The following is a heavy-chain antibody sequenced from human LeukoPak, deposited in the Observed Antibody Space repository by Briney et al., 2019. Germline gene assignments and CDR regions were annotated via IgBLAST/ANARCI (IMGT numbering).Heavy chain of an antibody. Sequence: SGGPRKFSCPASGFTSSSYEMNWVRQAPGKGLEWVPYISSSGSTIYYADSVKGRFTISRDNAKNSLYLQMNSLRAEDTAVYYCAGSIAAAGTKYFQHWGQGTLVTVSS. CDR3: AGSIAAAGTKYFQH. CDR2: ISSSGSTI. CDR1: GFTSSSYE. J-gene: IGHJ1*01. V-gene: IGHV3-48*03. D-gene: IGHD6-13*01.